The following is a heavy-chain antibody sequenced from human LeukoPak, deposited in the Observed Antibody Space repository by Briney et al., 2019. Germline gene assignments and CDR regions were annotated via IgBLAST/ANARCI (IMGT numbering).Heavy chain of an antibody. Sequence: ASVKVSCKASGYTFTSYGISWVRQAPGQGLEWMGGIIPIFGTANYAQKFQGRVTITTDESTSTACMELSSLRSEDTAVYYCASNYYDSSGYYPHFDYWGQGTLVTVSS. CDR2: IIPIFGTA. D-gene: IGHD3-22*01. CDR1: GYTFTSYG. CDR3: ASNYYDSSGYYPHFDY. V-gene: IGHV1-69*05. J-gene: IGHJ4*02.